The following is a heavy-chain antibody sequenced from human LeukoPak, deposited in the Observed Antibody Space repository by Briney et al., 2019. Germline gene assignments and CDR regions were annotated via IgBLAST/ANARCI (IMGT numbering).Heavy chain of an antibody. V-gene: IGHV4-39*01. CDR1: GDSISNSRHH. Sequence: SETLSLTCTVSGDSISNSRHHWGWIRQPPGKGLEWTANVYFSGSTYYNPSLKSRVTISVDTSRNQFSLKLSSVTAADTAVYYCARSPAYSGGDCPTGGAFDIWGQGTMVTVSS. CDR3: ARSPAYSGGDCPTGGAFDI. J-gene: IGHJ3*02. CDR2: VYFSGST. D-gene: IGHD2-21*02.